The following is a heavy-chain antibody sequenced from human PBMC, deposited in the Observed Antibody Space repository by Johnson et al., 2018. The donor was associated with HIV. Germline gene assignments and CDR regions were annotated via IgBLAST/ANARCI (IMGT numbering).Heavy chain of an antibody. Sequence: VQLVESGGGVVQPGGSLRLSCAASGFNFSNYGIHWVRQAPGKGLEWVSGINWNGGRTGHADSVKGRFTISRDNARNSLYVQLNSLNTEDTAVEYCTKAGGQLVLDDAFDIWGQGTMVTVSS. J-gene: IGHJ3*02. CDR2: INWNGGRT. D-gene: IGHD6-6*01. CDR1: GFNFSNYG. CDR3: TKAGGQLVLDDAFDI. V-gene: IGHV3-20*04.